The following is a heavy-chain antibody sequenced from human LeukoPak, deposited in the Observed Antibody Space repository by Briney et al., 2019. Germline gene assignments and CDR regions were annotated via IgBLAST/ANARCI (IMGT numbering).Heavy chain of an antibody. CDR1: GFTFSDYY. V-gene: IGHV3-11*01. D-gene: IGHD6-25*01. Sequence: GGSLRLSCAASGFTFSDYYMTWIRQAPGKGLEWVSYISSSGGTTHYADSVKGRFTISRNNAKNSLFVQMSNLRAEDTAVYYCARVPRCGGSIDYWGQGTLVTVSS. CDR2: ISSSGGTT. CDR3: ARVPRCGGSIDY. J-gene: IGHJ4*02.